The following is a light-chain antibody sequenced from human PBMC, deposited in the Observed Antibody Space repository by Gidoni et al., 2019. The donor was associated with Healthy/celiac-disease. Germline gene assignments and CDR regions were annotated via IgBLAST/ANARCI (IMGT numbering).Light chain of an antibody. V-gene: IGLV2-14*01. CDR3: SSYTSSSTPV. Sequence: QSALTQPASVSGSPGPSITISCTGTSSDVGGYNYVSWYQQHPGKAPKLMIYEVSTRPSGVPDRFSGSKSGNTASLTISGLQAEDEADYYCSSYTSSSTPVFGGGTKLTVL. J-gene: IGLJ3*02. CDR2: EVS. CDR1: SSDVGGYNY.